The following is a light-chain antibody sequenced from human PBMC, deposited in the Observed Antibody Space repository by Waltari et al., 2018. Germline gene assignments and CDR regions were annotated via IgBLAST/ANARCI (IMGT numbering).Light chain of an antibody. CDR1: SSVSGGYNY. CDR3: GSYTSSNTVI. CDR2: DVS. V-gene: IGLV2-14*03. J-gene: IGLJ2*01. Sequence: QSALTKPASASGSPGPSITIACTATSSVSGGYNYVHWYQQHPGKAPKRIIYDVSERPSGVSIRCSGSKSGNTASLTISGLQAEDEADYYCGSYTSSNTVIFGGGTKLTVL.